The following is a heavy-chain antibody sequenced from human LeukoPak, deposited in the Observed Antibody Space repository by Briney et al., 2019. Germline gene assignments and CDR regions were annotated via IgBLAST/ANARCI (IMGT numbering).Heavy chain of an antibody. CDR2: INHSGST. J-gene: IGHJ4*02. V-gene: IGHV4-34*01. Sequence: SETPSLTCAVYGGSFSGYYWSWIRQPPGKGLEWIGEINHSGSTNYNPSLKSRVTISVDTSKNQFSLKLSSVTAADTAVYYCARTGYSSGWYYFDYWGQGTLVTVSS. CDR3: ARTGYSSGWYYFDY. CDR1: GGSFSGYY. D-gene: IGHD6-19*01.